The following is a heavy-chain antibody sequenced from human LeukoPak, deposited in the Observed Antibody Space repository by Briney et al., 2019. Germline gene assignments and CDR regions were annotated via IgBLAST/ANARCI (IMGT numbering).Heavy chain of an antibody. CDR2: INHSGST. D-gene: IGHD1-1*01. Sequence: SETLSLTCAVYGGSFSSYYWSWIRQPPGKGLEWIGEINHSGSTNYNPAHKSRVTIPVDTSKNQFSLKLSCVTAADTAVYYCARGQGTFDYWGQGTLVTVSS. CDR3: ARGQGTFDY. CDR1: GGSFSSYY. V-gene: IGHV4-34*01. J-gene: IGHJ4*02.